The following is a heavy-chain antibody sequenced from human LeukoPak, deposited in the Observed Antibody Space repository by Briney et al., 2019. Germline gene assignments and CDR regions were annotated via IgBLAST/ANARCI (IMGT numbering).Heavy chain of an antibody. D-gene: IGHD1-26*01. CDR3: ARDWAYSGSSGFDY. Sequence: GGSLRLSCAASGFTFSSYSMNWVRQAPGKGLEWVSSISSSSSYIYYADSVKGRFTISRDNAKNSLYLQTNSLRAEDTAVYYCARDWAYSGSSGFDYWGQGTLVTVSS. J-gene: IGHJ4*02. CDR1: GFTFSSYS. CDR2: ISSSSSYI. V-gene: IGHV3-21*01.